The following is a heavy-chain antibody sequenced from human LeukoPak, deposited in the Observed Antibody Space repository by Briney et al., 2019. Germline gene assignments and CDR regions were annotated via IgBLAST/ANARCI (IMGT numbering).Heavy chain of an antibody. Sequence: GGSLRLSCAASGFTFSSYSMNWVRQAPGKGLEGVSSISSSSSYIYYADSVKGRFTISRDNAKNSLYLQMNSLRAEDTAVYYCARDRGNWNYVYYFDYWGQGTLVTVSS. D-gene: IGHD1-7*01. CDR3: ARDRGNWNYVYYFDY. CDR1: GFTFSSYS. CDR2: ISSSSSYI. V-gene: IGHV3-21*01. J-gene: IGHJ4*02.